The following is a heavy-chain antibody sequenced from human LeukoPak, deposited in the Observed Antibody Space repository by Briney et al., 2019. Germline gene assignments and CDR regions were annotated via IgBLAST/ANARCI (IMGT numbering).Heavy chain of an antibody. CDR1: GYSFTSYW. D-gene: IGHD3-3*01. Sequence: GESLKISCKGSGYSFTSYWIGWVPQMPGKGLGWMGIIYPGDSDTRYSPSFQGQVTISADKSISTAYLQWSSLKASDTAMYYCAGGRFPFSNWFDPWGQGTLVTVSS. CDR3: AGGRFPFSNWFDP. V-gene: IGHV5-51*01. CDR2: IYPGDSDT. J-gene: IGHJ5*02.